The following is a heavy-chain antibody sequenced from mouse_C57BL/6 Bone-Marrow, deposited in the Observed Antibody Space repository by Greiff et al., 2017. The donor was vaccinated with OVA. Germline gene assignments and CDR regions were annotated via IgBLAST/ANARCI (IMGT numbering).Heavy chain of an antibody. CDR2: IDPETGGT. CDR1: GYTFTDYE. Sequence: VQLQQSGAELVRPGASVTLSCKASGYTFTDYEMHWVKQTPVHGLEWIGAIDPETGGTAYNQKFKGQAILTADKSYSTAYMELRSLTSEDSAVYYCTRSYSNYGDFDYWGQGTTLTVSS. V-gene: IGHV1-15*01. CDR3: TRSYSNYGDFDY. J-gene: IGHJ2*01. D-gene: IGHD2-5*01.